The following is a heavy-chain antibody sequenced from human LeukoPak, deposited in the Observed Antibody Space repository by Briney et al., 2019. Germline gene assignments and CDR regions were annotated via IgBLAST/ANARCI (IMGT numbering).Heavy chain of an antibody. Sequence: PGGSLRLSCAASGFTFSSYSMSWVRQAPGGGREWVSYISSSSSTTYYADAVKGRFTISRDNAKYSLYLQMNSLRAEDTAVYYWARDLGGAREWYYYYYMDVWGKGTTVTVSS. CDR3: ARDLGGAREWYYYYYMDV. CDR2: ISSSSSTT. J-gene: IGHJ6*03. D-gene: IGHD1-26*01. CDR1: GFTFSSYS. V-gene: IGHV3-48*01.